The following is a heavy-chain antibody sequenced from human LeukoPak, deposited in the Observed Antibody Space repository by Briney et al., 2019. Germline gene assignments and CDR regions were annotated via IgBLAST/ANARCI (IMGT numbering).Heavy chain of an antibody. CDR1: GFTFSNYG. V-gene: IGHV3-30*18. J-gene: IGHJ3*01. CDR2: ISFDGSIE. Sequence: GGSLRLSCAASGFTFSNYGMHWVRQTPGKGLEWVALISFDGSIEYYADSVKGRFTISRDNSKNTLFLQMNSLRPEDTAIFYCAKDSDIAVAGSDDALDVWGQGTMVTVSS. D-gene: IGHD6-19*01. CDR3: AKDSDIAVAGSDDALDV.